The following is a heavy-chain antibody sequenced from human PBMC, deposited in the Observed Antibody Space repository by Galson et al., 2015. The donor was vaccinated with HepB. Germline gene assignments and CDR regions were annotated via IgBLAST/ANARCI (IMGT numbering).Heavy chain of an antibody. CDR1: RFTFNTYA. D-gene: IGHD6-13*01. V-gene: IGHV3-66*02. J-gene: IGHJ4*02. CDR2: IYGSDTT. Sequence: SLRLSCAASRFTFNTYAMSWVCQAPGKGLEWVALIYGSDTTFYADSVKGRFTISRDNSKNTLYLQMNSLRLEDTAVYYCASGYGSTWVLFDCWGQGTPVTVSS. CDR3: ASGYGSTWVLFDC.